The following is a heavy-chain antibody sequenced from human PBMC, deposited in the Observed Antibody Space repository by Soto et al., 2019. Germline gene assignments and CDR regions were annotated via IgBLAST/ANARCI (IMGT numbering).Heavy chain of an antibody. CDR2: ISVYNGET. CDR3: ARVWGSYRAPSGGAGFDP. CDR1: GYTFTSNS. V-gene: IGHV1-18*04. J-gene: IGHJ5*02. D-gene: IGHD3-16*02. Sequence: QVQLVQSGAELKKPGASVKVSCAASGYTFTSNSITWVRQAPGQGLEWMGWISVYNGETSYAEKFQGRLTITTDTSTSTAYMELRSVRSDDTAVYYCARVWGSYRAPSGGAGFDPWGQGTLVTVSS.